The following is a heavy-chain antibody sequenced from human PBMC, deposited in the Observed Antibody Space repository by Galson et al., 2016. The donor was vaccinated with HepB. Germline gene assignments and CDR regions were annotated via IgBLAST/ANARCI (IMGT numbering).Heavy chain of an antibody. Sequence: SVKVSCKASGYTFTNYYIHWVRQAPGQGLECMGIDDPSGDRTNYAQQFQGRVTMTSDTSTSTVYMDLSSLRSDDTAVYYCARGGCRGSSCYYDYWGQGALVTVSS. CDR2: DDPSGDRT. CDR1: GYTFTNYY. D-gene: IGHD2-2*01. V-gene: IGHV1-46*01. J-gene: IGHJ4*02. CDR3: ARGGCRGSSCYYDY.